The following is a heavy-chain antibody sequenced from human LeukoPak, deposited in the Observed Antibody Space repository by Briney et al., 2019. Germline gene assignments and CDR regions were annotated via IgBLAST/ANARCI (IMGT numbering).Heavy chain of an antibody. D-gene: IGHD7-27*01. CDR1: GFTFNTYW. J-gene: IGHJ4*02. V-gene: IGHV3-7*01. CDR2: IKPDGSEK. CDR3: AAAGDLTCDY. Sequence: GGSLRLSCVASGFTFNTYWMSWVRQAPGKGLEWVANIKPDGSEKYYVDSVKGRFTISRDNAKNSLYLQMNSLRGEDTAVYYCAAAGDLTCDYWGQGTLVTVSS.